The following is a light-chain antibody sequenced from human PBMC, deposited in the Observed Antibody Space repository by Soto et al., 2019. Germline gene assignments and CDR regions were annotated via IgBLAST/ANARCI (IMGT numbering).Light chain of an antibody. V-gene: IGLV1-44*01. CDR2: SND. CDR1: SSSIGSNT. J-gene: IGLJ3*02. CDR3: AAWDGGLNGWV. Sequence: QSVLTQAPSASGTPGQRVTISCSGSSSSIGSNTVSWYQQVPGTAPKLLIYSNDQRPSGVPDRFSGSKSGTSASLAIGGLQSEDEADYYCAAWDGGLNGWVFGGGTKLTVL.